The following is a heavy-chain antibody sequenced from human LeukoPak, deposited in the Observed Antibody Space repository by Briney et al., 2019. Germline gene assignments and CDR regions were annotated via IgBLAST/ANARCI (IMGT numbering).Heavy chain of an antibody. D-gene: IGHD6-19*01. V-gene: IGHV3-30*02. Sequence: GGSLRLSCAASGFTFSSYGMHWVRQAPGKGLEWVAFIRYDGSNKYYADSVKGRFTISRDNSKNTLYLQMNSLRAEDTAVYYCAKDLVYVAGTYFDYRGQGTLVTVSS. CDR2: IRYDGSNK. J-gene: IGHJ4*02. CDR3: AKDLVYVAGTYFDY. CDR1: GFTFSSYG.